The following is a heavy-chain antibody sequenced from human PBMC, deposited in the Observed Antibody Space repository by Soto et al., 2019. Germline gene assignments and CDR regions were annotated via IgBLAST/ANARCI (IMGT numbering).Heavy chain of an antibody. V-gene: IGHV3-74*03. D-gene: IGHD1-1*01. CDR2: IMDDRSTE. Sequence: GGSLRLSCAVSGFTFSAYWMHWVRQVPGNCLTWISLIMDDRSTETYADSVKGQFVISRDNDKNSLYLEMNTLRVDDSGLYYCARGPRVSSTGTGAHWGRGTLVTVSS. CDR1: GFTFSAYW. J-gene: IGHJ4*02. CDR3: ARGPRVSSTGTGAH.